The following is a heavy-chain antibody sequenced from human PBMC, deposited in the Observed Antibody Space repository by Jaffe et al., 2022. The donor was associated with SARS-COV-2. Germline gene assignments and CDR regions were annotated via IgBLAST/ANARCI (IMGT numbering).Heavy chain of an antibody. J-gene: IGHJ6*02. V-gene: IGHV1-3*01. CDR3: ARAEYDDFFGNPYGMDV. CDR1: GYTFTSYA. CDR2: INAGNGNT. Sequence: QVQLVQSGAEVKKPGASVKVSCKASGYTFTSYAMHWVRQAPGQRLEWMGWINAGNGNTKYSQKFQGRVTITRDTSASTAYMELSSLRSEDTAVYYCARAEYDDFFGNPYGMDVWGQGTTVTVSS. D-gene: IGHD3-3*01.